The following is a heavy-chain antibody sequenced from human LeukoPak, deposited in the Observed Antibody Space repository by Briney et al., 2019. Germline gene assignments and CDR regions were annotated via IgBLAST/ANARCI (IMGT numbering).Heavy chain of an antibody. CDR3: ARDGYKLAGYYYYMDV. CDR1: GGSISSSSYY. CDR2: IYYSGST. D-gene: IGHD5-18*01. V-gene: IGHV4-39*07. J-gene: IGHJ6*03. Sequence: PSETLSPTCTVSGGSISSSSYYWGWIRQPPGKGLEWIGSIYYSGSTYYNPSLKSRVTISVDTSKNQFSLKLSSVTAADTAVYYCARDGYKLAGYYYYMDVWGKGTTVTVSS.